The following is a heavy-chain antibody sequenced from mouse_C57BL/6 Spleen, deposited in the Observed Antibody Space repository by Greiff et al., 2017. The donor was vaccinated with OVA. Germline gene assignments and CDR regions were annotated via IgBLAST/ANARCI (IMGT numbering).Heavy chain of an antibody. J-gene: IGHJ3*01. CDR2: IYPRSGNT. V-gene: IGHV1-81*01. CDR3: AERDDGYEFAY. Sequence: VQLVESGAELARPGASVKLSCKASGYTFTSYGISWVKQRTGQGLEWIGEIYPRSGNTYYNEKFKGKATLTADKSSSTAYMELRSLTSEDSAVYFCAERDDGYEFAYWGQGTLVTVSA. D-gene: IGHD2-3*01. CDR1: GYTFTSYG.